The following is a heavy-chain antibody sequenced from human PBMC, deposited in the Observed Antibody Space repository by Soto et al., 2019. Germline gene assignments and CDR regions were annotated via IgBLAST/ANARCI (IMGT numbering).Heavy chain of an antibody. CDR1: GGSFSGYY. V-gene: IGHV4-34*01. CDR3: ARGRDTMIVVVTDDAFDI. Sequence: PSETLSLTWAVYGGSFSGYYWSWIRQPPGKGLEWIGEINHSGSTNYNPSLKSRVTISVDTSKNQFSLKLSSVTAADTAVYYCARGRDTMIVVVTDDAFDIWGQGTMVTVSS. CDR2: INHSGST. D-gene: IGHD3-22*01. J-gene: IGHJ3*02.